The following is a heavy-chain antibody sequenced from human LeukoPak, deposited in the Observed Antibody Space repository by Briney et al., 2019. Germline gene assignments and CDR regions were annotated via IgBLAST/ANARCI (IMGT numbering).Heavy chain of an antibody. CDR2: IHSGGSN. J-gene: IGHJ4*02. V-gene: IGHV4-59*01. CDR3: ATDCCRSDCQGLDF. Sequence: PSETLSLTCSVAGGSISGYYWRWIRQAPGGVLGWVAYIHSGGSNSCSPSLKGRVTMPVDTSNNQSSLNVSAVNAADTALYYCATDCCRSDCQGLDFWGQGTLVTVSS. CDR1: GGSISGYY. D-gene: IGHD2-21*02.